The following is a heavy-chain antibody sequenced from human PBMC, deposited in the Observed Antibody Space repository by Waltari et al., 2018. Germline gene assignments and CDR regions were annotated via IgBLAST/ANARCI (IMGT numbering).Heavy chain of an antibody. J-gene: IGHJ3*02. D-gene: IGHD2-21*02. CDR2: IYYSGST. V-gene: IGHV4-39*01. CDR3: ARTEQEDAFDI. CDR1: GGSISSSSYY. Sequence: QLQLQESGPGLVKPSETLSLTCTVSGGSISSSSYYWGWIRQPPGKGLEWIGSIYYSGSTYYNPSLKSRVTISVDTSKNQFSLKLSSVTAADTVVYYCARTEQEDAFDIWGQGTMVTVSS.